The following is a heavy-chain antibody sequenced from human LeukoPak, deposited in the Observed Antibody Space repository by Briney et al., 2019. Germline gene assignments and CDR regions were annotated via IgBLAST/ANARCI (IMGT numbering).Heavy chain of an antibody. CDR2: INTGGSTT. D-gene: IGHD5-12*01. V-gene: IGHV3-74*01. J-gene: IGHJ4*02. Sequence: GGSLRLSCAASGFTFGTYWMHWVRQDPGEGLVWLSRINTGGSTTYYADSVKGRFTFSRDNAKNTLYLQMNSLRAEDTAVYYCTRGRSGGYPDYWGQGTLVAVSS. CDR3: TRGRSGGYPDY. CDR1: GFTFGTYW.